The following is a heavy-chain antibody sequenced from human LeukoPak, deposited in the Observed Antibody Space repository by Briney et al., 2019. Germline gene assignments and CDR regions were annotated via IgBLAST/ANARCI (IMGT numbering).Heavy chain of an antibody. CDR3: AKQFMTAVYTWPNIGFGF. V-gene: IGHV3-23*01. D-gene: IGHD4-17*01. J-gene: IGHJ4*02. CDR1: GFTFSSYA. Sequence: PGGSLRLSCAASGFTFSSYAMSWVRQAPGKGLDWVSTISGSGRGTFYADSVKGRFTISRDNAKNTLYLQMNSLRGEDTAVYYCAKQFMTAVYTWPNIGFGFWGQGSLVTVSS. CDR2: ISGSGRGT.